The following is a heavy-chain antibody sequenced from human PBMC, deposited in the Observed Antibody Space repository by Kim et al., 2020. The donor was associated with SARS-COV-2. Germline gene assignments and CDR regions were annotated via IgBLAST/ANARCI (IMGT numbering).Heavy chain of an antibody. J-gene: IGHJ3*02. V-gene: IGHV1-69*01. CDR3: ARLYNWNAGACDI. D-gene: IGHD1-1*01. Sequence: YAQQFRGRVTITADESTSTAYMELSSLRSEETAVYYCARLYNWNAGACDIWGQGTMVTVSS.